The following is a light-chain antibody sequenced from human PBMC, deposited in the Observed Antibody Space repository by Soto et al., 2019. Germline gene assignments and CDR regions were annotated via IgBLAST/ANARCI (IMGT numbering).Light chain of an antibody. V-gene: IGLV1-40*01. Sequence: SLLTQPPSVSGAPGQRVTISCTWSSSNIGAGYDVHWYQQLPGTAPKLLIYGNSNRPSGVPDRFSGSKSGTSASLAITGLQAEDEADYYCQSYDSSLSGNYVFGTGTKVTVL. CDR1: SSNIGAGYD. J-gene: IGLJ1*01. CDR2: GNS. CDR3: QSYDSSLSGNYV.